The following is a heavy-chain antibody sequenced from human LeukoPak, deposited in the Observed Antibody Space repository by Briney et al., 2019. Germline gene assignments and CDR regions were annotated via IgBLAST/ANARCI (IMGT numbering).Heavy chain of an antibody. CDR1: GFTFCSNG. D-gene: IGHD6-13*01. CDR3: ARVAAAGIYFYYYMDV. V-gene: IGHV3-7*01. Sequence: GGSLRLSCATSGFTFCSNGMSWVRQAPGQGLKWLAYIKRGGGDRYYVDSVKGRFTISRDNTKNSLYLQMNSLRAEDTAVYYCARVAAAGIYFYYYMDVWGKGTTVTVSS. CDR2: IKRGGGDR. J-gene: IGHJ6*03.